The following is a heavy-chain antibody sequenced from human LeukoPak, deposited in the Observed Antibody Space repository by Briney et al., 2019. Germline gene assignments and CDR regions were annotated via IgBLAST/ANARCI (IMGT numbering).Heavy chain of an antibody. J-gene: IGHJ4*02. CDR1: GGSFSGYY. D-gene: IGHD3-22*01. CDR3: ARVSGYYPDY. CDR2: INHSGST. V-gene: IGHV4-34*01. Sequence: SETLSLTCAVYGGSFSGYYWSWIRQPPGKGLEWIGEINHSGSTNYNPSLKSRVTISVDTSKNQFSLKLSSVTAADTAVYYCARVSGYYPDYWGQGTLVTVSS.